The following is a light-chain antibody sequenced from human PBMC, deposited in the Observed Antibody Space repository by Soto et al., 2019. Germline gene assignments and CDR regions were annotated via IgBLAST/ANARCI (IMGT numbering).Light chain of an antibody. Sequence: EIVLTQSPATLSLSPWERATLSCMASQGVCTYLAWYQQKPGQAPRLLIYDASNRATGIPARFSGSGSGTDFTLTISSLEPEDFAVYYCQQRSNWPRTFGQGTKVDI. V-gene: IGKV3-11*01. CDR2: DAS. J-gene: IGKJ1*01. CDR3: QQRSNWPRT. CDR1: QGVCTY.